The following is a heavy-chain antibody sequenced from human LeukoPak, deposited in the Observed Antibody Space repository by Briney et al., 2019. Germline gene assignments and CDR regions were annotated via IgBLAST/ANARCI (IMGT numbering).Heavy chain of an antibody. V-gene: IGHV1-8*01. CDR2: MNPNSGNT. J-gene: IGHJ6*02. Sequence: ASVKVSCKASGYTFTSYDINWVRQATGQGLEWMGWMNPNSGNTGYAQKFQGRVTMTRSTSISTAYMELSSLRSEDTAVYYCARGVLLPHYYYGMDVWGQGTTVTVSS. CDR3: ARGVLLPHYYYGMDV. CDR1: GYTFTSYD.